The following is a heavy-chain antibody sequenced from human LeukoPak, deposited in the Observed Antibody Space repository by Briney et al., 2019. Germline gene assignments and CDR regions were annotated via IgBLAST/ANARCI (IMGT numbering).Heavy chain of an antibody. D-gene: IGHD5-12*01. CDR1: GFSFSSYG. CDR3: ASHGGL. V-gene: IGHV3-33*01. Sequence: GGSLRLSCAASGFSFSSYGMHWVRQAPGKGLEWVAVIWYDGSNKNYADSVKGRFTISRDNSKNTLYLQMNSLRVEDTAVYYCASHGGLWGQGTLVTVSS. J-gene: IGHJ4*02. CDR2: IWYDGSNK.